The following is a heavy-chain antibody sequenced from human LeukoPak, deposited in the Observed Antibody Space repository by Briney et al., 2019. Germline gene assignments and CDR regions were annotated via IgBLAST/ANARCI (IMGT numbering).Heavy chain of an antibody. J-gene: IGHJ3*02. V-gene: IGHV4-4*02. Sequence: PSETLSLTCAVSGGSISSSNWWSWVRQPPGKGLEWIGQIYHSGSTNYNPSLKSRVAISVDKSKNQFSLNLNSVTAADTAVYYCARRSSHNPAVDVFHSSSWYKALPEVGDAFDIWGQGTMVTVSS. CDR1: GGSISSSNW. CDR3: ARRSSHNPAVDVFHSSSWYKALPEVGDAFDI. CDR2: IYHSGST. D-gene: IGHD6-13*01.